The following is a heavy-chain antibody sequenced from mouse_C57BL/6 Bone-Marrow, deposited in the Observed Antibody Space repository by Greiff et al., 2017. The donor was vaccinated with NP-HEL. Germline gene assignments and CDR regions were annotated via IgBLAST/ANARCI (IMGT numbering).Heavy chain of an antibody. D-gene: IGHD2-3*01. V-gene: IGHV5-9-1*02. J-gene: IGHJ1*03. CDR1: GFTFSSYA. Sequence: EVMLVESGEGLVKPGGSLKLSCAASGFTFSSYAMSWVRQTPEKRLEWVAYISSGGDYIYYADTVKGRFTISRDNARNTLYLQMSSLKSEDTAMYYCTRARYDGYYDWYFDVWGTGTTVTVSS. CDR3: TRARYDGYYDWYFDV. CDR2: ISSGGDYI.